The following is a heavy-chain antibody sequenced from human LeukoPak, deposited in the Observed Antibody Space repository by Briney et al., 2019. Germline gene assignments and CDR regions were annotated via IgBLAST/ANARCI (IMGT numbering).Heavy chain of an antibody. CDR3: ARSPREYCSSTSCYLNWFDP. D-gene: IGHD2-2*01. CDR2: IIPIFGTA. V-gene: IGHV1-69*13. CDR1: GGTFSSYA. J-gene: IGHJ5*02. Sequence: SVKVSYKASGGTFSSYAISWVRQAPGQGLEWMGGIIPIFGTANYAQKLQGRVTITADESTSTAYMELSSLRSEDTAVYYCARSPREYCSSTSCYLNWFDPWGRGTLVTVSS.